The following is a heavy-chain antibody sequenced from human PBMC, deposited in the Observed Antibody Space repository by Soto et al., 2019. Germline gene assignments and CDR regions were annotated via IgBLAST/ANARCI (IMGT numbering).Heavy chain of an antibody. Sequence: ASVKVSCKGSGYSFINYGISWVRQAPGQVLEWMGGITTYNGKANYAQKFQGRVTMTTDTSTSIAYMELRSLRSDDTAVYYCARDRDSSGSLSGYWGQGTLVTVSS. V-gene: IGHV1-18*01. J-gene: IGHJ4*02. CDR1: GYSFINYG. CDR3: ARDRDSSGSLSGY. CDR2: ITTYNGKA. D-gene: IGHD3-22*01.